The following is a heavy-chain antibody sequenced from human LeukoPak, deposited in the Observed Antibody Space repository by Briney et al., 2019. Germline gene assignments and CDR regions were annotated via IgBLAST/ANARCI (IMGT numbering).Heavy chain of an antibody. Sequence: PGGSLRLSCAASGLTFSSYAMDWVRQAPGKGLVWVTSISYDGTNKYYADSVKGRFTISRDDSTNTLYLQMNSLRSDDSAVYYCATSVSVAENAFDIWGQGTMVTVSS. CDR2: ISYDGTNK. CDR1: GLTFSSYA. J-gene: IGHJ3*02. CDR3: ATSVSVAENAFDI. D-gene: IGHD6-19*01. V-gene: IGHV3-30*04.